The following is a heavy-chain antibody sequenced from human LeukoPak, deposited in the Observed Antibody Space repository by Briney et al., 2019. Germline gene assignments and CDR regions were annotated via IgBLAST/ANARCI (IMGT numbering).Heavy chain of an antibody. CDR2: ISASANST. CDR1: GFTFDIYP. V-gene: IGHV3-23*01. D-gene: IGHD2-2*01. CDR3: ARGPSCTSASCYVIGALDI. Sequence: GGSLRLSCAASGFTFDIYPMTWVRQAPGKGPDWVSGISASANSTYYADSVKGRFIISRDNSKNTLYLQMNSLRVDDMAVYYCARGPSCTSASCYVIGALDIWGLGTTVTVSS. J-gene: IGHJ3*02.